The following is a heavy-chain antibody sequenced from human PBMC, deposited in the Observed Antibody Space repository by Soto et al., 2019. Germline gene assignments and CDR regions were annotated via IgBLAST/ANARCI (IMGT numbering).Heavy chain of an antibody. CDR3: ARVDSTYYYDSSGYYYPPPLDY. J-gene: IGHJ4*02. CDR1: GGTFSSYA. Sequence: SVKVSCKASGGTFSSYAISWVRQAPGQGLEWMGGIIPIFGTANYAQKFQGRVTITADESTSTAYMEPSSLRSEDTAVYYCARVDSTYYYDSSGYYYPPPLDYWGQGTLVTVSS. D-gene: IGHD3-22*01. V-gene: IGHV1-69*13. CDR2: IIPIFGTA.